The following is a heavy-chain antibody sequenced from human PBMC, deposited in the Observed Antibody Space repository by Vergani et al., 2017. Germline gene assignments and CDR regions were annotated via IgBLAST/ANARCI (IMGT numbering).Heavy chain of an antibody. J-gene: IGHJ4*02. V-gene: IGHV1-69*02. CDR2: IIPILGIA. Sequence: QVQLVQSGAEVKKPGSSVKVSCKASGGTFSSYTISWVRQAPGQGLEWMGRIIPILGIANYAQKFQGRVTITADKSTSTAYMELSSLRSEDTAVYYCARYLRAGYGRGYWGQGTLVTVSS. CDR1: GGTFSSYT. CDR3: ARYLRAGYGRGY. D-gene: IGHD3-10*02.